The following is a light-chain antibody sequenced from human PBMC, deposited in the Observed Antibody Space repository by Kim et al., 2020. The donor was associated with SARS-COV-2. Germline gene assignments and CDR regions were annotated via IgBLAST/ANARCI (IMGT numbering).Light chain of an antibody. V-gene: IGKV1-27*01. Sequence: VENTPPVTDRASQGMRNHLSRDKQTPGKGPTLLIYVASTIEPGVLSRFSGSGSGTDFTPTTSSRQPEEVATYYSQKYNRAPRLTFGGGTK. CDR1: QGMRNH. CDR3: QKYNRAPRLT. CDR2: VAS. J-gene: IGKJ4*01.